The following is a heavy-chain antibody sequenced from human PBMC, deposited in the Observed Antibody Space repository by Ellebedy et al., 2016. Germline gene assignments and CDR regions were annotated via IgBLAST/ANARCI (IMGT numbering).Heavy chain of an antibody. V-gene: IGHV3-66*01. D-gene: IGHD2-8*01. Sequence: LSLTCAASGLTVSRTYMSWVRQAPGKGLEWVSVIYSGGSTYYGDSVKGRFTISRDDSKNTLFLQMNSLRAEDTAVYFCARDVATIPLMVSGYGMDVWGRGTTVTVSS. J-gene: IGHJ6*02. CDR2: IYSGGST. CDR1: GLTVSRTY. CDR3: ARDVATIPLMVSGYGMDV.